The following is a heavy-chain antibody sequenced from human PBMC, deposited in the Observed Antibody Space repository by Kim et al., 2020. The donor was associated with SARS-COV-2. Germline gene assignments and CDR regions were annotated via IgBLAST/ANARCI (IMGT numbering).Heavy chain of an antibody. CDR1: GFRFSNYE. Sequence: GGSLRLSCAASGFRFSNYEMNWVRQTPGKGLEWISYISSISRSIYYADSVRGRFTISRDNAKNSLYLQMNSLRAEDTAVYYCATPASTDGWYFHYWGRGTLVTVSS. V-gene: IGHV3-48*03. D-gene: IGHD6-19*01. J-gene: IGHJ4*02. CDR2: ISSISRSI. CDR3: ATPASTDGWYFHY.